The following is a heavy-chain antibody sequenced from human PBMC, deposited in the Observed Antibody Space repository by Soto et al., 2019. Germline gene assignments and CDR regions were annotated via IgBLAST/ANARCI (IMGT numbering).Heavy chain of an antibody. J-gene: IGHJ6*02. CDR3: ARYGGNSQDARYYYYGMDV. D-gene: IGHD2-21*02. CDR2: IIPIFGTA. CDR1: GGTFSSYA. Sequence: QVQLVQSGAEVKKPGSSVKVSCKASGGTFSSYAISWVRQAPGQGLEWMGGIIPIFGTANYAQKFQGRVTITADESTRTAYMELSSLRAEDTAVYYWARYGGNSQDARYYYYGMDVWGQGTTVTVSS. V-gene: IGHV1-69*01.